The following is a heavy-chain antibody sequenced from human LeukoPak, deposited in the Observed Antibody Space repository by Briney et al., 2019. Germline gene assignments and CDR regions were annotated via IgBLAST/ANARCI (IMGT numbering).Heavy chain of an antibody. V-gene: IGHV3-21*01. CDR1: GFTFSVYS. CDR3: AGARDWFNS. CDR2: ISGDGSNI. J-gene: IGHJ5*01. Sequence: PGGSLRLSCAASGFTFSVYSMNWIRQAPGKGLEWVSSISGDGSNIYYADSVRGRFTISRDNARNSLSLQMNSLRAEDTAVYYCAGARDWFNSWGQGTLVTVSS.